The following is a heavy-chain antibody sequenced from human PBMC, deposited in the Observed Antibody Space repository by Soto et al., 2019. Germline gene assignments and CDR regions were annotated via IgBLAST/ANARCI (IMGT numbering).Heavy chain of an antibody. CDR3: ARDGYCSSRRCFDL. V-gene: IGHV1-18*01. Sequence: QVQLVQSGAEVKKPGASVKVSCKASGYTFSSYGIIWVRQAPGQELEWMGWISADNGNTNYAQKLQGRVTMTTDTSTSTASMERRSLRSDDTAVYYCARDGYCSSRRCFDLWGRGTLVIVSS. CDR1: GYTFSSYG. CDR2: ISADNGNT. J-gene: IGHJ2*01. D-gene: IGHD2-2*01.